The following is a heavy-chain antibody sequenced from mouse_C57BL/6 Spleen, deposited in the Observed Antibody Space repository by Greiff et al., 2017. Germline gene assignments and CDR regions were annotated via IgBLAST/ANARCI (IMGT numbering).Heavy chain of an antibody. D-gene: IGHD2-4*01. J-gene: IGHJ2*01. CDR3: ARHPFYDYDEGYYFDY. CDR1: GYTFTNYW. V-gene: IGHV1-63*01. CDR2: IYPGGGYT. Sequence: QVQLQQSGAELVRPGTSVKMSCKASGYTFTNYWIGWAKQRPGHGLEWIGDIYPGGGYTNYNEKFKGKATLTADKSSSTAYMQFSSLTSEDSAIYYCARHPFYDYDEGYYFDYWGQGTTLTVSS.